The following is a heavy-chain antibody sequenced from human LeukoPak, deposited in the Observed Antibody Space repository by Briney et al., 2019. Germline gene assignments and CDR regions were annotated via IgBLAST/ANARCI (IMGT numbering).Heavy chain of an antibody. CDR2: IIVGSGQT. D-gene: IGHD3-10*01. CDR1: GFTLINSA. V-gene: IGHV1-58*01. Sequence: GTSVKVSCKASGFTLINSAVQWVRQARGQRLEWVGWIIVGSGQTRYAQKFQERVTITRDMSTSTAFLELSSLRSEDSAVCYCAAGDTLVRGVIIPFAPWGQGTLVTVSS. CDR3: AAGDTLVRGVIIPFAP. J-gene: IGHJ5*02.